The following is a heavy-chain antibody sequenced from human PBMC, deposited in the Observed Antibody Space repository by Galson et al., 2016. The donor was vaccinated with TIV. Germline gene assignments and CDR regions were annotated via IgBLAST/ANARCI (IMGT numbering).Heavy chain of an antibody. D-gene: IGHD4-17*01. V-gene: IGHV3-33*01. CDR3: ARWNDHGDRSYDY. CDR1: GFSLNDYG. CDR2: IGYDGTTK. Sequence: SLRLSCAVSGFSLNDYGTHWVRQAPGKGLEWVAVIGYDGTTKYYADSVNGRFTISRDNAKNMVYLQMNNLRAEDTAVYYCARWNDHGDRSYDYWGQGTLVTVSS. J-gene: IGHJ4*02.